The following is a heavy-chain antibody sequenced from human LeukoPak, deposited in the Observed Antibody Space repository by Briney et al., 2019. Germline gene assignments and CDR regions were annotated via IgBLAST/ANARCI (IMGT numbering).Heavy chain of an antibody. Sequence: SETLSLTCTVSGGSISSSSYYWGWIRQPPGKGLEWIGSIYYSGSTYYNPSLKSRVTISVDTSKNPFSLKLSSVTAADTAVYYCARHRCSSTSCPFDYWGQGTLVTVSS. J-gene: IGHJ4*02. CDR2: IYYSGST. CDR3: ARHRCSSTSCPFDY. D-gene: IGHD2-2*01. CDR1: GGSISSSSYY. V-gene: IGHV4-39*01.